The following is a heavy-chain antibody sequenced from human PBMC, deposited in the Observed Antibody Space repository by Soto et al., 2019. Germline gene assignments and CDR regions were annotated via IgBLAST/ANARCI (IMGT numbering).Heavy chain of an antibody. CDR2: ISNTGNT. CDR1: RGSARSDTSY. Sequence: SESLSLTCAVSRGSARSDTSYWSWLRQTPGKGREWLGFISNTGNTQYNPTLKSPVTISHPQSKTHFSMRLTTVTAADTSAYYCAREVPRGGYNFGSGAMDVWGQGTTVTVSS. V-gene: IGHV4-61*03. D-gene: IGHD5-12*01. J-gene: IGHJ6*02. CDR3: AREVPRGGYNFGSGAMDV.